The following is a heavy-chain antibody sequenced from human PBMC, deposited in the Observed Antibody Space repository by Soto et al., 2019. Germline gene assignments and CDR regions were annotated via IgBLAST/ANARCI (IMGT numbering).Heavy chain of an antibody. D-gene: IGHD3-10*01. CDR2: ISGSGGST. Sequence: EVQLLESGGGLVQPGGSLRLSCAASGFTFSSYAMSWVRQAPGKGLEWVSAISGSGGSTYYADSVKGRFTISRDNSKNTLYLQMTSLRAEDTAVYYCAKVEYAGDIIFHWYFDLWGRGTLVTVSS. CDR3: AKVEYAGDIIFHWYFDL. CDR1: GFTFSSYA. V-gene: IGHV3-23*01. J-gene: IGHJ2*01.